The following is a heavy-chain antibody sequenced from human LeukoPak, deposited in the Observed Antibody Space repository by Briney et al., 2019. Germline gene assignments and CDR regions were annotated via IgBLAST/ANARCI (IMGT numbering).Heavy chain of an antibody. J-gene: IGHJ3*02. CDR1: GGSISSGGYY. D-gene: IGHD3-22*01. CDR3: AREIRYDSSGWPTPDAFDI. CDR2: IYYSGST. Sequence: SETLSLTCTVSGGSISSGGYYWSWIRQHPGKGLEWIGYIYYSGSTYYNPSLKSRVTTSVDTSKNQFSLKLSSVTAADTAVYYCAREIRYDSSGWPTPDAFDIWGQGTMVTVSS. V-gene: IGHV4-31*03.